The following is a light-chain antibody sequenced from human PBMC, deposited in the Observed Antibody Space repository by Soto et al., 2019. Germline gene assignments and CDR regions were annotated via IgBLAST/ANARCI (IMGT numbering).Light chain of an antibody. CDR2: DAS. CDR3: QQYNSYTWT. V-gene: IGKV1-5*01. CDR1: QSISSW. Sequence: DIQMTQSPSTLSASVGDRVTITCWASQSISSWLAWYQQKPGKAPKLLIYDASSLESGVPSRFSGSGSGTEFTFTISSLQPDDFATYYCQQYNSYTWTFGQGTKVDIK. J-gene: IGKJ1*01.